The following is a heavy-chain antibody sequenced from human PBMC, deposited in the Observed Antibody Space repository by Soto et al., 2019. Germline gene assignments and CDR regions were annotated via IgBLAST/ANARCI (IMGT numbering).Heavy chain of an antibody. Sequence: EGQLVESGGGWAQPGGSLSLSCAASGFTFSSFEMNWVRQAPGKCLECVAYISSGGSTKFYADSGKGRFTISRDNAKNSLLLQMHGLTAEDSAVYYCAREGPADGLDIWGQGTMVTVSS. J-gene: IGHJ3*02. CDR3: AREGPADGLDI. CDR1: GFTFSSFE. CDR2: ISSGGSTK. V-gene: IGHV3-48*03.